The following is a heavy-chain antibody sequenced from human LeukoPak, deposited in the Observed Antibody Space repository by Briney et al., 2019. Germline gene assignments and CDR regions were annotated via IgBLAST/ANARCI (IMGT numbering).Heavy chain of an antibody. Sequence: SETLSLTCTVSGGSISSGGYYWSWIRQHPGKGLEWIGYIYYSGSTYYNPSLKSRVTISVDTSKNQFSLKLSSVTAADTAVYYCARSWGVYYDSSGYPDYWGQGTLVTVSS. V-gene: IGHV4-31*03. CDR3: ARSWGVYYDSSGYPDY. CDR1: GGSISSGGYY. CDR2: IYYSGST. D-gene: IGHD3-22*01. J-gene: IGHJ4*02.